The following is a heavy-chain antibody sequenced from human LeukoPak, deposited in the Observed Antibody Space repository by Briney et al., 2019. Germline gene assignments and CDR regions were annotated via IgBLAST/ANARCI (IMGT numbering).Heavy chain of an antibody. CDR2: ISGSGGST. D-gene: IGHD5-18*01. Sequence: GGSLRLSCAASGFTFSSYAMSWVRQAPGKGLEWVSAISGSGGSTYYADSVKGRFTISRDNSKNTLYLQMNSLRAEDTAVYYCAKSPGAYSYGYPAFDYWGQGTLVTVSS. J-gene: IGHJ4*02. V-gene: IGHV3-23*01. CDR3: AKSPGAYSYGYPAFDY. CDR1: GFTFSSYA.